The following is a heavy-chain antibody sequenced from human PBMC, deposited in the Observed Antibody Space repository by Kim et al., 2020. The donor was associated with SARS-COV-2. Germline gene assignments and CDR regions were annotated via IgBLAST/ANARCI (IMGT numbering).Heavy chain of an antibody. J-gene: IGHJ4*02. CDR2: FDPEDGET. V-gene: IGHV1-24*01. D-gene: IGHD3-22*01. Sequence: ASVKVSCKVSGYTLTELSMHWVRQAPGKGLEWMGGFDPEDGETIYAQKFQGRVTMTEDTSTDTAYMELSSLRSEDTAVYYCATAPQGWIVVELDYWGQGTLVTVSS. CDR3: ATAPQGWIVVELDY. CDR1: GYTLTELS.